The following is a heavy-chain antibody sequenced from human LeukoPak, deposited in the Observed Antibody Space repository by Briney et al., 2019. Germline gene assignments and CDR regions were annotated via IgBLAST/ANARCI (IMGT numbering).Heavy chain of an antibody. V-gene: IGHV4-61*05. D-gene: IGHD6-13*01. Sequence: SETLSLTCTVSGGSISSSSYYWGWIRQPPGKGLEWIGYIYYSGSTNYSPSLKSRVTISVDTSKNQFSLKLSSVTAADTAVYYCARASTQQLASDYWGQGTLVTVSS. CDR2: IYYSGST. CDR1: GGSISSSSYY. CDR3: ARASTQQLASDY. J-gene: IGHJ4*02.